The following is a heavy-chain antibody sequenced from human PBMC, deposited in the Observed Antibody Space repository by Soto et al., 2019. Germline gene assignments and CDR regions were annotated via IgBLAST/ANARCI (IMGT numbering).Heavy chain of an antibody. CDR2: IRSKAYGGTT. D-gene: IGHD3-10*01. CDR1: GFTFGDYA. V-gene: IGHV3-49*03. J-gene: IGHJ6*03. Sequence: SLRLSCTASGFTFGDYAMSWFRQAPGKGLEWVGFIRSKAYGGTTEYAASVKGRFTISRDDSKSIAYLQMNSLKTEDTAVYYCTRDLLWFGELPLYYMDVWGKGTTVTVSS. CDR3: TRDLLWFGELPLYYMDV.